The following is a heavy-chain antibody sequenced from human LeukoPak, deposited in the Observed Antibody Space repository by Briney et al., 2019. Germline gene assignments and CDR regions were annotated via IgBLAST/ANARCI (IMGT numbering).Heavy chain of an antibody. CDR2: ISGGGTTK. CDR1: GFTFGDYS. V-gene: IGHV3-48*04. Sequence: PGGSLRLSCAASGFTFGDYSMHWVRQAPGKGLEWISYISGGGTTKYYADSVKGRFTISRDNAKFVMYLQMNSLRPEDTAVYYCAKDPANWDYVGYFDYWGQGTLVTVSS. D-gene: IGHD1-7*01. CDR3: AKDPANWDYVGYFDY. J-gene: IGHJ4*02.